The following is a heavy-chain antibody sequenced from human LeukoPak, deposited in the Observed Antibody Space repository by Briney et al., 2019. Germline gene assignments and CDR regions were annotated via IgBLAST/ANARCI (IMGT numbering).Heavy chain of an antibody. CDR2: ISSSRSYI. V-gene: IGHV3-21*01. CDR3: AREHSGGGNYYDSSGYYRSFDY. D-gene: IGHD3-22*01. J-gene: IGHJ4*02. Sequence: GGSLRLSCAASGFTFSSYSMNWVRQAPGKGLKWVSYISSSRSYIYYADSVKGRFTISRDNAKNSLYLQMSSLRVEDTAVYYCAREHSGGGNYYDSSGYYRSFDYWGQGTPVTVSS. CDR1: GFTFSSYS.